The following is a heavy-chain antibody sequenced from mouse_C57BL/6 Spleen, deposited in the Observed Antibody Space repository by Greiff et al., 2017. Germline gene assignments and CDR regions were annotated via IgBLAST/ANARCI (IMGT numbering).Heavy chain of an antibody. Sequence: QVQLQQSGAELVKPWASVKLSCKASGYTFTSYWMQWVKQRPGQGLEWIGEIDPSDSYTNYNQKFKGKATLTVDTSSSTAYMQLSSLTSEDSAVYYCARTGYSNYAGFAYWGQGTLVTVSA. CDR3: ARTGYSNYAGFAY. J-gene: IGHJ3*01. V-gene: IGHV1-50*01. D-gene: IGHD2-5*01. CDR2: IDPSDSYT. CDR1: GYTFTSYW.